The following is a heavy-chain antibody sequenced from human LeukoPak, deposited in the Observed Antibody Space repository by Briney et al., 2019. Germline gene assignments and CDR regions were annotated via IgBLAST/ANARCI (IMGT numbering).Heavy chain of an antibody. Sequence: PSETLSLTCTVSGGSISSYYWSWIRQPAGKGLEWIGRIYSSRSTNYNPSLKSRVTMSLDTSKNQFSLKLSSVTAADTAVYYCASSLIPYYYYMDVWGKGTTVTVSS. CDR1: GGSISSYY. CDR3: ASSLIPYYYYMDV. V-gene: IGHV4-4*07. J-gene: IGHJ6*03. CDR2: IYSSRST.